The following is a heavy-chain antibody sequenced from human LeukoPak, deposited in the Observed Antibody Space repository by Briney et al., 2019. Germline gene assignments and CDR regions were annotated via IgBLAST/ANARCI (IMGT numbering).Heavy chain of an antibody. CDR2: ISYDGSNK. D-gene: IGHD5-18*01. J-gene: IGHJ4*02. CDR1: GFTFSSYA. V-gene: IGHV3-30*04. CDR3: ARDRGYSYGYGLDY. Sequence: GRSLRLSCAASGFTFSSYAMHWVRQAPGKGLEWVAVISYDGSNKYYADSVKGRFTISRDNAKNSLYLQMNSLRAEDTAVYYCARDRGYSYGYGLDYWGQGTLVTVSS.